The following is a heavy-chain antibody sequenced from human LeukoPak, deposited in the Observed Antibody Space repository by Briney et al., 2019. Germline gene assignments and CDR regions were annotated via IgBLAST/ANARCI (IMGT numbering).Heavy chain of an antibody. CDR1: GGSISSYY. CDR3: ARRVSGIAAAGTDY. CDR2: INHSGST. D-gene: IGHD6-13*01. Sequence: SETLSLTCTVSGGSISSYYWSWIRQPPGKGLEWIGEINHSGSTNYNPSLKSRVTISVDTSKNQFSLKLSSVTAADTAVYYCARRVSGIAAAGTDYWGQGTLVTVSS. J-gene: IGHJ4*02. V-gene: IGHV4-34*01.